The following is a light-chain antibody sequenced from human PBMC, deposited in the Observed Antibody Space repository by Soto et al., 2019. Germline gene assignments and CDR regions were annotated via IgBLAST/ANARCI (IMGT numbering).Light chain of an antibody. Sequence: QPVLTQPASVSGSPGQSITISCTGTSSDVGGYNYVSWYQQHPGKAPKLMIYDVSNRPSGVSNRFSGSKSGNTASLTISGLQDEDEAYYYCSSYPSSSTRVFGGGTKVTVL. CDR2: DVS. J-gene: IGLJ3*02. CDR1: SSDVGGYNY. V-gene: IGLV2-14*01. CDR3: SSYPSSSTRV.